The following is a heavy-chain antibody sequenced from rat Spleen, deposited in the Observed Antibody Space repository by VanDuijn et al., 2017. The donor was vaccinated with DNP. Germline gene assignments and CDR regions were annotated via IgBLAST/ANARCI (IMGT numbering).Heavy chain of an antibody. J-gene: IGHJ1*01. V-gene: IGHV3-1*01. CDR1: GYSITNNY. Sequence: EVRLQESGPGLVQPSQSLSLTCSVTGYSITNNYWAWIRKFPGNKMEWIGYINYSGNTGYNPSLGGRISITRDTSTNQFFLQLSSVTTEDTATYYCARGVSSYYGYNSYWYFDSWGPGTVVTVSS. CDR2: INYSGNT. D-gene: IGHD1-9*01. CDR3: ARGVSSYYGYNSYWYFDS.